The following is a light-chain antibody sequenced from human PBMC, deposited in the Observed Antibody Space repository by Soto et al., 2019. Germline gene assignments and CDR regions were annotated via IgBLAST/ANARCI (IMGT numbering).Light chain of an antibody. CDR1: QGISSY. V-gene: IGKV1-9*01. Sequence: DIQLTQSPSFLSASVGDRVTITCRASQGISSYLAWYQQKPGKAPKLLIYAASPLQSGVPSRFSGSGSGTEFTLTISSLQPEDFATYYCQQLNSYPLTFGPGTKVDIK. CDR3: QQLNSYPLT. J-gene: IGKJ3*01. CDR2: AAS.